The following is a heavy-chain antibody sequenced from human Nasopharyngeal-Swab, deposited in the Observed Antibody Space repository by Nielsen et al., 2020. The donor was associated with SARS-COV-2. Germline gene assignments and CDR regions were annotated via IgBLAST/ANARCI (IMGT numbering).Heavy chain of an antibody. CDR3: AKRVVFPNWSAFDV. D-gene: IGHD3-3*01. CDR2: MSIDGTNN. Sequence: GESLKISCEASGFSLRTYDMHWVRQIPGRAPEWVAIMSIDGTNNQYADSVKGRFVISRDISKRTLYLQMNSLGPEDTAIYFCAKRVVFPNWSAFDVWGQGTLVTVSS. J-gene: IGHJ3*01. V-gene: IGHV3-30*18. CDR1: GFSLRTYD.